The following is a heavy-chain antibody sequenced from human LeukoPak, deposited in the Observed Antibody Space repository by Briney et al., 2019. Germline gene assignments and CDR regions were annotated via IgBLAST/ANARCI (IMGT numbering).Heavy chain of an antibody. CDR1: GFTFDDYA. CDR3: AKDIVRGTMLRGAFDI. J-gene: IGHJ3*02. D-gene: IGHD1-26*01. CDR2: ISGDGGST. V-gene: IGHV3-43*02. Sequence: GESLKISCAASGFTFDDYAMHWVRQAPGKGLEWVSLISGDGGSTYYAASVKGRFTISRDNSKNSLYLQMNSLRTEDTALYYCAKDIVRGTMLRGAFDIWGQGTMVTVSS.